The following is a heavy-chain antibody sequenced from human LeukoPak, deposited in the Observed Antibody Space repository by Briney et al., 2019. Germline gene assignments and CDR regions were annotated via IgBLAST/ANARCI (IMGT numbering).Heavy chain of an antibody. Sequence: TGGSLRLSCAASGFTFSSYSMNWVRQAPGKGLEWVSSISSSSSYIYYADSVKGRFTISRDNSKNTLYLQMNSLRAEDTAVYYCARDPWHTAMVTQPSEDYWGQGTLVTVSS. D-gene: IGHD5-18*01. V-gene: IGHV3-21*01. CDR2: ISSSSSYI. J-gene: IGHJ4*02. CDR1: GFTFSSYS. CDR3: ARDPWHTAMVTQPSEDY.